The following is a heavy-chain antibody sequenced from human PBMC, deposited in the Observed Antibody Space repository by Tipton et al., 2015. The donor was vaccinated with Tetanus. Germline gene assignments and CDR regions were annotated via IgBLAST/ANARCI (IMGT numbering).Heavy chain of an antibody. J-gene: IGHJ2*01. CDR3: ASMTPVDWYFDL. V-gene: IGHV4-61*08. D-gene: IGHD4-23*01. CDR1: GGSVRSGDYS. CDR2: VYHTGDT. Sequence: TLSLTCTVSGGSVRSGDYSWNWIRQPPGKGLEWDGYVYHTGDTNYNPSLKSRVTISMDRSENQISLKMTSVTAADTAVYYCASMTPVDWYFDLWGRGTLITVSS.